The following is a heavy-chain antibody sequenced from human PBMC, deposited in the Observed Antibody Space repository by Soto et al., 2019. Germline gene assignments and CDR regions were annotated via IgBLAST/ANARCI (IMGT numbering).Heavy chain of an antibody. J-gene: IGHJ4*02. V-gene: IGHV3-74*01. Sequence: EVQLVESGGGLVQPGGSLRLSSAASGFTFSSYWMHWVRQVPGKGLVWVSRINSEGTGTIYADSVKGRFTISRDNAKNTLYLQMNSLRAEDTAVYYCVRDYDSSGYNSDYWGQGTPVTVSS. D-gene: IGHD3-22*01. CDR2: INSEGTGT. CDR1: GFTFSSYW. CDR3: VRDYDSSGYNSDY.